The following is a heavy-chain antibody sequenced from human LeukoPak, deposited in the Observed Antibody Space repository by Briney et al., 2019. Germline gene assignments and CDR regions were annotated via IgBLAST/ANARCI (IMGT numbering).Heavy chain of an antibody. CDR2: IYSGGNT. CDR1: GFTFSSYS. V-gene: IGHV3-66*01. J-gene: IGHJ4*02. D-gene: IGHD6-19*01. CDR3: ARVGYSSGWRAPDFDY. Sequence: PGGSLRLSCAASGFTFSSYSMNWVRQAPGKGLEWVSFIYSGGNTHYSDSVKGRFTISRDNSKNTLYLQMNSLRAEDTAFYYCARVGYSSGWRAPDFDYWGQGTLVTVSS.